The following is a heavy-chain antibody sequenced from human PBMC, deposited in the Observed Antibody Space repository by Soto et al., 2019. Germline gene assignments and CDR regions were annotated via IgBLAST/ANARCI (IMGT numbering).Heavy chain of an antibody. V-gene: IGHV3-33*01. Sequence: QVQLVESGGGVVQPGRSLRLSCAASGFTFSSYGMHWVRQAPGKGLEWVAVIWYDGSNKYYADSVKGRFTISRDNSKNTLYLQMNSLRAEDTAVYYCAIDLYGPAEYYFDYWGQGTLVTVSS. J-gene: IGHJ4*02. CDR2: IWYDGSNK. CDR3: AIDLYGPAEYYFDY. D-gene: IGHD2-8*01. CDR1: GFTFSSYG.